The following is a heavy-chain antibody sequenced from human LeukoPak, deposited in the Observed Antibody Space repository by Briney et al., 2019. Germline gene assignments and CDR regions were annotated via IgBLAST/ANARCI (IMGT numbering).Heavy chain of an antibody. J-gene: IGHJ6*04. CDR2: ICYSGST. CDR1: GGSISSGDYY. CDR3: ARASSGSGYYYYGMDV. V-gene: IGHV4-30-4*01. D-gene: IGHD3-10*01. Sequence: SQTLSLTCTVSGGSISSGDYYWSWIRQPPGKGLEWIGYICYSGSTYYNPSLKSRVTISVDTSESQFSLKLSSVTAADTAVYYCARASSGSGYYYYGMDVWGKGTTVTVSS.